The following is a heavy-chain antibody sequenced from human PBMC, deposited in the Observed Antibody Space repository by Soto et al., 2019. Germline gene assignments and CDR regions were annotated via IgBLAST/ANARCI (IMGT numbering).Heavy chain of an antibody. V-gene: IGHV6-1*01. J-gene: IGHJ5*02. CDR2: TYYRSRFFS. Sequence: SQTISLTCAISVDSVSSYSAAWNWIRQSPSGGLEWLGRTYYRSRFFSDYAESVKSRIIINPDTSKNQFSLQLKSVTPEDTAVYYCVRDRSSSSGWFDPWCQGTMVSVP. CDR3: VRDRSSSSGWFDP. D-gene: IGHD3-10*01. CDR1: VDSVSSYSAA.